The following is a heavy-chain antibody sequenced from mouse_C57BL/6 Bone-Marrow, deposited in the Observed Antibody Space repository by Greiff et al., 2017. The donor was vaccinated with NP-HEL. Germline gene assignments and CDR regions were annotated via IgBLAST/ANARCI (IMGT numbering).Heavy chain of an antibody. J-gene: IGHJ2*01. Sequence: QVQLQQSGAELVKPGASVKLSCKASGYTFTEYTIHWVKQRSGQGLEWIGWFYPGSGSIKYNEKFEDKATLTADKSSSTVYMELSRLTSEDSAVYFCARHGSRRQLRLLYFDYWGQGTTLTVSS. CDR2: FYPGSGSI. V-gene: IGHV1-62-2*01. CDR3: ARHGSRRQLRLLYFDY. CDR1: GYTFTEYT. D-gene: IGHD3-2*02.